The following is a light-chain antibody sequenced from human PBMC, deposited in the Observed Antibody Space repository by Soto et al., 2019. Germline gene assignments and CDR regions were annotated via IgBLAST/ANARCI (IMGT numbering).Light chain of an antibody. J-gene: IGKJ3*01. CDR1: QSVSSY. V-gene: IGKV3-11*01. Sequence: ETVLTQSPATLSLSPGERATLSCRASQSVSSYLAWYQQKPGQAPRLLIYDASNRATGIPARFSGSGSGTDFTLTISSLEPEDFAVYYCQQRSNWPLTFAPGSKVDI. CDR2: DAS. CDR3: QQRSNWPLT.